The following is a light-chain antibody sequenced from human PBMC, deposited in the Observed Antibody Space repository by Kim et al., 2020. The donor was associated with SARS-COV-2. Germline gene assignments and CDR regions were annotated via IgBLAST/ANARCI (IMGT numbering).Light chain of an antibody. J-gene: IGLJ3*02. CDR1: KLGDKY. CDR3: QAWDTSTHWV. V-gene: IGLV3-1*01. CDR2: QDS. Sequence: SYELTQPPSVSVSPGQTASITCSGVKLGDKYACWYQQKPGQSPVLVIYQDSKRPSGIPERFSGAHSGNTATLTISGTQAMDEADYYCQAWDTSTHWVFGGGTQLTVL.